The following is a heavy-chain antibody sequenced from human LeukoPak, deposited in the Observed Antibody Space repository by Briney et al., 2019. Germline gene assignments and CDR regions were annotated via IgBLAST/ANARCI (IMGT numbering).Heavy chain of an antibody. CDR1: GYTFTSYD. CDR3: AREESSSWSDAFDI. Sequence: GASVKVSCKASGYTFTSYDINWVRQATGQGLEWMGWMNPNSGNTGYAQKFQGRVTMTRNTSISTAYMELSSLRSEGTAVYYCAREESSSWSDAFDIWGQGTMVTVSS. CDR2: MNPNSGNT. J-gene: IGHJ3*02. D-gene: IGHD6-13*01. V-gene: IGHV1-8*01.